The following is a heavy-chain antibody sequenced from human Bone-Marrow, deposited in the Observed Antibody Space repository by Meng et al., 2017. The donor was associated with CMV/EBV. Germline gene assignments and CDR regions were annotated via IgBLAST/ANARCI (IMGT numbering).Heavy chain of an antibody. Sequence: SETLSLTCTVSGGSISSYYWSWIRQPPGKGLEWIGYIYCSGSTNYNPSLKSRVTISVDTSKNQFSLKLSSVTAADTAVYYCARLEMATILASGNWFDPWGQGTLVTVSS. CDR2: IYCSGST. CDR3: ARLEMATILASGNWFDP. V-gene: IGHV4-59*01. CDR1: GGSISSYY. J-gene: IGHJ5*02. D-gene: IGHD5-24*01.